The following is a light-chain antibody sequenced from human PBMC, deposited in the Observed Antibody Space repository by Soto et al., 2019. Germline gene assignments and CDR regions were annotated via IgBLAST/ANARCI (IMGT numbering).Light chain of an antibody. CDR1: QSVSSSY. CDR3: QQYASSPYT. Sequence: EIVLTQSPGTLSLSPGERATLSCRASQSVSSSYLAWYQQKPGQAPRLLIYGASSRATGIPDRFSGSGSGKDFTLTISRLEPEDFAVYSCQQYASSPYTFGQGTKLEIK. CDR2: GAS. J-gene: IGKJ2*01. V-gene: IGKV3-20*01.